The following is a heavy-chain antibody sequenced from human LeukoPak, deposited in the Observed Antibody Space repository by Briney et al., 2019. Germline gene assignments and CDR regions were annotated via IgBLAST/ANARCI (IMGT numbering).Heavy chain of an antibody. CDR3: ARESGYWPFFDY. CDR1: GFTFSSYE. J-gene: IGHJ4*02. Sequence: PGGSLRLSCAASGFTFSSYEMNWVRQAPGKGLEWVSYISSSGSTIYYADSVKGRFTISRDNAKNSLYLQMNSLRAEDTAVYYCARESGYWPFFDYWGQGTLVTVSS. CDR2: ISSSGSTI. D-gene: IGHD2-15*01. V-gene: IGHV3-48*03.